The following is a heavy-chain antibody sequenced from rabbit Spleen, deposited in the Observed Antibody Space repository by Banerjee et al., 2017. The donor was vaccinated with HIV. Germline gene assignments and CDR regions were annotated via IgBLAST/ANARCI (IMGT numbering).Heavy chain of an antibody. V-gene: IGHV1S40*01. CDR1: GFSFSAGYY. Sequence: QSLEESGGDLVKPGASLTLTCTASGFSFSAGYYMCWVRQAPGKGLEWIACIGAGSSGSTYYASWAKGRFTISKTSSTTVTLRMTSLTAADRATYFCARDLVGVIGWNFYLWGPGTLVTVS. J-gene: IGHJ4*01. CDR3: ARDLVGVIGWNFYL. CDR2: IGAGSSGST. D-gene: IGHD1-1*01.